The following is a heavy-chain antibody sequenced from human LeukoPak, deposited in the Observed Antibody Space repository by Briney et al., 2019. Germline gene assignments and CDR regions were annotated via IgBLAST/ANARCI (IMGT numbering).Heavy chain of an antibody. CDR2: INHSGST. J-gene: IGHJ4*02. V-gene: IGHV4-34*01. CDR3: AREQWLAYYFDY. Sequence: PSETLSLTCAVYGGSFSGYYWSWIRQPPGKGLEWIGEINHSGSTNYNPSLKSRVTISVDTSKNQFSLKLSSVTAADTAVYHCAREQWLAYYFDYWGQGTLVTVSS. D-gene: IGHD6-19*01. CDR1: GGSFSGYY.